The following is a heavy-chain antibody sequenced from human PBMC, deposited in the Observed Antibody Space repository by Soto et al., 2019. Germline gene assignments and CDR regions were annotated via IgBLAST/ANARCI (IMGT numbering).Heavy chain of an antibody. V-gene: IGHV4-31*03. CDR1: GGSISSGGYY. Sequence: SETLSLTCTVSGGSISSGGYYWSWIRQHPGKGLEWIGYIYYSGSAYYNPSLKSRVTISVDTSKNQFSLKLSSVTAADTAVYYCASRPIAARLPSYYYYYGMDVWGQGTTVTVS. D-gene: IGHD6-6*01. J-gene: IGHJ6*02. CDR2: IYYSGSA. CDR3: ASRPIAARLPSYYYYYGMDV.